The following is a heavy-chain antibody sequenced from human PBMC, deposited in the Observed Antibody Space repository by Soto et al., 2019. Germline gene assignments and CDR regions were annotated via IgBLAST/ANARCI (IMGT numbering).Heavy chain of an antibody. CDR1: GFTFSSYA. D-gene: IGHD1-26*01. CDR3: AKRRGAGGNFDY. J-gene: IGHJ4*02. Sequence: DVQLLESGGGLVQPEGSLRLSCAASGFTFSSYAMGWVRQGPGKGLEWVAVVSIGGSTHYADSVRGRCTISKDNAKNTLSLQRNSLTAADTAVYFCAKRRGAGGNFDYWGQGALVTASS. V-gene: IGHV3-23*01. CDR2: VSIGGST.